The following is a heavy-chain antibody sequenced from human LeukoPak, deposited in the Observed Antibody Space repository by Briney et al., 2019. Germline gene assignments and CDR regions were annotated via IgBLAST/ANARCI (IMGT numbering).Heavy chain of an antibody. D-gene: IGHD2-15*01. CDR2: ITGSGGTT. CDR3: ARGGRLGYCSGGSCYEYYFDY. CDR1: GFTFSNYG. Sequence: PGGSLRLSCAASGFTFSNYGMSWVRQAPGKGLEWVSAITGSGGTTYYADSMKGRFTISRDNSKNTLYLQMNSLRAEDTAVYYCARGGRLGYCSGGSCYEYYFDYWGQGTLVTVSS. J-gene: IGHJ4*02. V-gene: IGHV3-23*01.